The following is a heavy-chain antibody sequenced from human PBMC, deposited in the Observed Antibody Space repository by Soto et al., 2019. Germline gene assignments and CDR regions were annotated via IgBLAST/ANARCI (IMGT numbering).Heavy chain of an antibody. J-gene: IGHJ2*01. CDR3: ARGSDYVWGSYRYSRAWYFDL. CDR1: GGTFSSYA. CDR2: IIPIFGTA. V-gene: IGHV1-69*01. D-gene: IGHD3-16*02. Sequence: QVQLVQSGAEVKKPGSSVKVSCKASGGTFSSYAISWVRQAPGQGLEWMGGIIPIFGTANYAQKFQGRGTITADESTSTAYVERSSLRSEDTDVYYCARGSDYVWGSYRYSRAWYFDLWGRGTLVTVSS.